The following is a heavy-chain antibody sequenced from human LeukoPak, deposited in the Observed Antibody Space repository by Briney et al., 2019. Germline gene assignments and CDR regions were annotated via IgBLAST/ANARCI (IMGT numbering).Heavy chain of an antibody. CDR1: GYTFTSYG. V-gene: IGHV1-18*01. D-gene: IGHD5-12*01. CDR2: ISAYNGNT. Sequence: ASVKVSCKASGYTFTSYGISWVRQAPGQGLEWMGWISAYNGNTDYAQKLQGRVTMTTDTSTSTAYMELRSLRSDDTAVYYCARSVRLRSDFDYWGQGTLVTVSS. J-gene: IGHJ4*02. CDR3: ARSVRLRSDFDY.